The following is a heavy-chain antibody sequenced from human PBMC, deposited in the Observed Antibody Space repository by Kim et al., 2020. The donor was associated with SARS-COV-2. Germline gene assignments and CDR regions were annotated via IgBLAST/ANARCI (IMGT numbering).Heavy chain of an antibody. CDR3: ASHSGWGYGDYGDY. V-gene: IGHV4-59*13. CDR1: GGSISSYY. J-gene: IGHJ4*02. CDR2: IYYSGST. Sequence: SETLSLTCTVSGGSISSYYWSWIRQPPGKGLEWIGYIYYSGSTNYNPSLKSRVTISVDTSKNQFSLKLSSVTAADTAVYYCASHSGWGYGDYGDYWGQGTLVTVSS. D-gene: IGHD4-17*01.